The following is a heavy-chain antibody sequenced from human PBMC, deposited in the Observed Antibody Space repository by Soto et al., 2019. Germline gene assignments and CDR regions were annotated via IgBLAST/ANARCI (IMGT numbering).Heavy chain of an antibody. Sequence: QVQLQESGPGLVKPSGTLSLTCAVSGGSISSSNWWSWVRQPPGKGLEWIGEIFHSGSTNYNPSLKSRVTLSGDQSQNQFSLNLNSVTAADTAVYYCARDDGLLSFDPWGQGTLATVSA. V-gene: IGHV4-4*02. CDR1: GGSISSSNW. CDR3: ARDDGLLSFDP. CDR2: IFHSGST. J-gene: IGHJ5*02.